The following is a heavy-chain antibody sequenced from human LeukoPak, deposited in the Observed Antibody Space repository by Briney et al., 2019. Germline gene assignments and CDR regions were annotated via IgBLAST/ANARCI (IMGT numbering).Heavy chain of an antibody. CDR1: GYTFTGYY. CDR3: ARGASGVYTVTTSWFDP. J-gene: IGHJ5*02. D-gene: IGHD4-17*01. V-gene: IGHV1-2*02. Sequence: GASVKVSCKASGYTFTGYYMHWVRQAPGQGLEWMGWINPNSGGTNYAQKFQGRVTMTRDTSISTDYMELSRLRSDDTAVYYCARGASGVYTVTTSWFDPWGQGTLVTVSS. CDR2: INPNSGGT.